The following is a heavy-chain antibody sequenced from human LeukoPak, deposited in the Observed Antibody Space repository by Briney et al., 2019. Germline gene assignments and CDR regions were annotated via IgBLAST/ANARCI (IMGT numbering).Heavy chain of an antibody. V-gene: IGHV4-4*07. CDR3: ARERGYCSGGSCRVSDY. CDR2: IYTSGST. CDR1: GGSISSYY. J-gene: IGHJ4*02. D-gene: IGHD2-15*01. Sequence: SSETLSLTCTVSGGSISSYYWSWLRQPAGKGLEWIGRIYTSGSTNYNPSLKSRVTMSVDTSKNQFSLKLSSVTAADTAVYYCARERGYCSGGSCRVSDYWGQGTLVTVSS.